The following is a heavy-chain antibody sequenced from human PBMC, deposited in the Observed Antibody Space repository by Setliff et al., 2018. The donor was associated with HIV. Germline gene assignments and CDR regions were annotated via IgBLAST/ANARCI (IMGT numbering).Heavy chain of an antibody. CDR1: GLTFKNYW. J-gene: IGHJ4*02. CDR3: ARDCGYTIVGAAEGDH. CDR2: INADSSST. V-gene: IGHV3-74*01. D-gene: IGHD1-26*01. Sequence: GGSLRLSCAAPGLTFKNYWIHWVRQAPGKGLVWVSRINADSSSTTYADSVKGRFTISRDNAKNTVYLQMNSLRAEDTAVYYCARDCGYTIVGAAEGDHWGQGSLVTVSS.